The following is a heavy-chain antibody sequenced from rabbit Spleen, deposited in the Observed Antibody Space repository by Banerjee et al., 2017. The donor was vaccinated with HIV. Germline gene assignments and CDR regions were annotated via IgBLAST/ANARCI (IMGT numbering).Heavy chain of an antibody. D-gene: IGHD6-1*01. V-gene: IGHV1S45*01. CDR1: GFSSSSSYW. CDR3: ARDGGSDGFHFNL. J-gene: IGHJ4*01. CDR2: IYVGSIGST. Sequence: QEQLVESGGGLVQSEGSLTLTCTASGFSSSSSYWIYWVRQAPGKGLEWIACIYVGSIGSTYYANWAKGRFTISKASSTTVTLQMTSLTAADTATYFCARDGGSDGFHFNLWGPGTLVTVS.